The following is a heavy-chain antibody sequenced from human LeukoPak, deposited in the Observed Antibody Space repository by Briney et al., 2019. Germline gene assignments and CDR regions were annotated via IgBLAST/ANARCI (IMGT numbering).Heavy chain of an antibody. CDR1: GGSISSSNW. V-gene: IGHV4-4*02. CDR3: ARGFQLLGPANWFDP. J-gene: IGHJ5*02. Sequence: SGTLSLTCAVSGGSISSSNWWSWVRPPPGKGLEWIGEIYHSGSTNYNPSLKSRVTISVDTSKNQFSLKLSSVTAADTAVYYCARGFQLLGPANWFDPWGQGTLVTVSS. CDR2: IYHSGST. D-gene: IGHD2-2*01.